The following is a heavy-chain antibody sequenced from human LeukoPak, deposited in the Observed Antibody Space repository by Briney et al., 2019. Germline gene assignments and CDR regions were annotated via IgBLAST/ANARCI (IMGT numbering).Heavy chain of an antibody. Sequence: GGSLRLSCAASEFSVGSNYMTWVRQAPGKGLEWVSFIYCGGSTYYADSVKGRFTISRDNSKNTLYLQMNSLSAADTAVYYCVKPYFYSSGSLKGGQGTLVTVSS. J-gene: IGHJ4*02. V-gene: IGHV3-66*01. D-gene: IGHD3-10*01. CDR3: VKPYFYSSGSLK. CDR2: IYCGGST. CDR1: EFSVGSNY.